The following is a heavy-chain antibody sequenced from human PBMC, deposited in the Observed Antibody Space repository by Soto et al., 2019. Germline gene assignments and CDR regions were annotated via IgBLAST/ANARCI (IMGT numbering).Heavy chain of an antibody. Sequence: EVQLVESGGGLVKPGGSLRLSCAASGFTFSNAWMNWVRQAPGKGLEWVGRIKSKTDGGTTDYAAPVKGRFTISRDDSQNTLYLQMNSLKTEDTAVYYCTTDRFYDYVWGSYRPEGYYYGMDVWGQGTTVTVSS. V-gene: IGHV3-15*07. CDR3: TTDRFYDYVWGSYRPEGYYYGMDV. CDR2: IKSKTDGGTT. D-gene: IGHD3-16*02. J-gene: IGHJ6*02. CDR1: GFTFSNAW.